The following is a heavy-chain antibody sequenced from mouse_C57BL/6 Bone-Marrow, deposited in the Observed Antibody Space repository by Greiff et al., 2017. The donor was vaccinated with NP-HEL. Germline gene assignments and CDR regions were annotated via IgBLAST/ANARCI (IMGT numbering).Heavy chain of an antibody. Sequence: QVQLQQSGAELMKPGASVKLSCKATGYTFTGYWIEWVKQRPGHGLEWIGEILPGSGSTNYTEKFKGKATFTADTSSNTAYMQLSSLTTEDSAIYYCARGIYYGNYAWFAYWGQGTLVTVSA. CDR3: ARGIYYGNYAWFAY. CDR1: GYTFTGYW. V-gene: IGHV1-9*01. J-gene: IGHJ3*01. D-gene: IGHD2-1*01. CDR2: ILPGSGST.